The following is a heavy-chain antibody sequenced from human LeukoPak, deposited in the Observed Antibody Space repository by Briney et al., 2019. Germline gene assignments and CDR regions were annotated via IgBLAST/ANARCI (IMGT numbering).Heavy chain of an antibody. Sequence: SVKVSCKASGGTFNNYAISWVRQAPGQGLEWLGGITPILGTANYAQKFQGRLTITTDESTSTAYMELSSPRSEDTAFYYCARNLMSGAYYFYYMDVWGKGTTVTVSS. V-gene: IGHV1-69*05. CDR1: GGTFNNYA. D-gene: IGHD3-10*02. CDR3: ARNLMSGAYYFYYMDV. J-gene: IGHJ6*03. CDR2: ITPILGTA.